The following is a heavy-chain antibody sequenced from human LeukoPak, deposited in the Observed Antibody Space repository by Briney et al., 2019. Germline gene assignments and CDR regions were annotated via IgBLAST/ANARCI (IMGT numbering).Heavy chain of an antibody. CDR1: GFTFSSYS. V-gene: IGHV3-21*01. D-gene: IGHD3-3*01. Sequence: GGSLRLSCAASGFTFSSYSMNWVRQAPGKGLEWVSSISSSSSYIYYADSVKGRFTISRDNAKNSLYLQMNSLRAEDTAVYYCARGYDFWSGYYRAETVGYWGQGTLVTVSS. CDR2: ISSSSSYI. J-gene: IGHJ4*02. CDR3: ARGYDFWSGYYRAETVGY.